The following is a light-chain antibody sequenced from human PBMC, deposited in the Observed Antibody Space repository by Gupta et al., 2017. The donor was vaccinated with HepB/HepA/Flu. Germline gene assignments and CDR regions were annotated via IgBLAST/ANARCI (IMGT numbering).Light chain of an antibody. J-gene: IGLJ3*02. V-gene: IGLV7-43*01. Sequence: QTVFTHSPSLTVSLAVTVTLTCASSTGAVTGAYYANWFQQKPGQAPRALIYGTSNKHPWTPARFSGSLLGGKAALTLSGVQSEDEADYYCLLYYGGAQKWVFGGGTKVTVL. CDR1: TGAVTGAYY. CDR3: LLYYGGAQKWV. CDR2: GTS.